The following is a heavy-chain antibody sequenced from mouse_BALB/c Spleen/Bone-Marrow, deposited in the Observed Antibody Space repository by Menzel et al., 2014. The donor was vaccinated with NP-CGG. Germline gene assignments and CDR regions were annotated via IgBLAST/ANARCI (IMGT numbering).Heavy chain of an antibody. CDR2: IFPGTDTT. CDR3: ARNYDYDEGAWFTY. V-gene: IGHV1S132*01. Sequence: QVQLQQSGAEVVNPGASVKLSCRTSGYTFTNYWIQWVKQRPGQGLGWIGEIFPGTDTTYYNEKFRDKATLTMDTSSSTAYMQLSNLTSEDSAVYFCARNYDYDEGAWFTYWGQGTLVTVSA. J-gene: IGHJ3*01. CDR1: GYTFTNYW. D-gene: IGHD2-4*01.